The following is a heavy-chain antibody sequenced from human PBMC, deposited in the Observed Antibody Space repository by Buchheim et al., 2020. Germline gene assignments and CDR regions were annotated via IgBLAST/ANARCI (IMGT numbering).Heavy chain of an antibody. Sequence: QVQVQQWGAGLLKSSETLSLTCAVYGGSFSGYYWSWIRQPPGKGLEWVGEIDHSGSSNYNPSLKSRVSISVDMSKNYFSLKMRSVTAADTAVYYCARGDCRSTSCKSSHYYGMDVWGQGTT. J-gene: IGHJ6*02. CDR3: ARGDCRSTSCKSSHYYGMDV. V-gene: IGHV4-34*01. CDR1: GGSFSGYY. CDR2: IDHSGSS. D-gene: IGHD2-2*01.